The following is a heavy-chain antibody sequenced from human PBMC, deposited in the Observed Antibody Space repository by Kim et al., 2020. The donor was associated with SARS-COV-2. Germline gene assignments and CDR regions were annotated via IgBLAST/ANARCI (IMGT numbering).Heavy chain of an antibody. CDR1: GFTFSSYG. V-gene: IGHV3-30*18. CDR2: ISYDGSNK. D-gene: IGHD3-22*01. CDR3: SKAAVVVNLWVGFYI. Sequence: GGSLRLSCAASGFTFSSYGMHWVRQAPGKGLEWVAVISYDGSNKYYADSVKGRFTISRDNSKNTLYLQMNSLRAEDTAVYYCSKAAVVVNLWVGFYIWG. J-gene: IGHJ3*02.